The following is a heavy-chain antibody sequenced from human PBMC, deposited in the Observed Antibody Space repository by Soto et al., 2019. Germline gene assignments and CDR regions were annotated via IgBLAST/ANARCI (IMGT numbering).Heavy chain of an antibody. CDR3: ASLPYCGGDCSPYYYYYYGVDV. D-gene: IGHD2-21*02. CDR1: GFSFSSYW. Sequence: VQLVESGGGLVQPGGSLRLSCAASGFSFSSYWMHWVRQAPGKGLVWVSRINTEGSSTSYADSVKGRFTISRDNAKDTLYLQMNSLRAEDTAVYYCASLPYCGGDCSPYYYYYYGVDVWGQGTTVTVSS. CDR2: INTEGSST. V-gene: IGHV3-74*01. J-gene: IGHJ6*02.